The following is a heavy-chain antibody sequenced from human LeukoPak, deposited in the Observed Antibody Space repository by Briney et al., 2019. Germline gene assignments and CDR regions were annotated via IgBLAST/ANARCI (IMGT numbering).Heavy chain of an antibody. CDR3: ARVPLVGATDYFDY. CDR2: IIPIFGTA. Sequence: SVKVSCKASGGTFSSYAISWVRQAPGQGLEWMGGIIPIFGTANYAQKFQGRVTMTRDTSTSTVYMELSSLRSEDTAVYYCARVPLVGATDYFDYWGQGTLVTVSS. V-gene: IGHV1-69*05. J-gene: IGHJ4*02. D-gene: IGHD1-26*01. CDR1: GGTFSSYA.